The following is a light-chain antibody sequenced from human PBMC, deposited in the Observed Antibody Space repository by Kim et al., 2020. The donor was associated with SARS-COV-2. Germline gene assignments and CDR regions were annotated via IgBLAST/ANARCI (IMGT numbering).Light chain of an antibody. CDR1: NIGSKN. CDR2: RDY. J-gene: IGLJ3*02. Sequence: SYELTQPLSVSVALGQTARITCGRNNIGSKNVHWYQQKPGQAPVLVIYRDYDRPSGIPGRFSGSNSGNTATLTISRVQAGDEADYYCQVWDSTTGVFGGGTQLTVL. CDR3: QVWDSTTGV. V-gene: IGLV3-9*01.